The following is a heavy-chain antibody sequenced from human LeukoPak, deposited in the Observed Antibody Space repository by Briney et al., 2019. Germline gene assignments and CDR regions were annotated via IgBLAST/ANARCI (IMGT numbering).Heavy chain of an antibody. D-gene: IGHD3-3*01. Sequence: GGSLRLSCAASGFTFDDYAMHWVRQAPGKGLEWVSGISWNSGSIGYADSMKGRFTISRDNAKNSLYLQMNSLRAEDTALYYCAKDKGPYYDLLYYFDYWGQGTLVTVSS. V-gene: IGHV3-9*01. CDR3: AKDKGPYYDLLYYFDY. CDR2: ISWNSGSI. CDR1: GFTFDDYA. J-gene: IGHJ4*02.